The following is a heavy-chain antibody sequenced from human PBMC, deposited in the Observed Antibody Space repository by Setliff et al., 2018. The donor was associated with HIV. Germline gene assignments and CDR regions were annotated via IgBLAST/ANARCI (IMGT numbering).Heavy chain of an antibody. CDR3: AKDPNYGSGTYPDSFQI. J-gene: IGHJ3*02. D-gene: IGHD3-10*01. CDR1: GFTFSSYG. CDR2: IWYDGSNK. Sequence: GGSLRLSCAASGFTFSSYGMHWVRQAPGKGLEWVAVIWYDGSNKYYGDSVKGRFTISRDNSKNTLYLQMNSLRAEDTAVYYCAKDPNYGSGTYPDSFQIWGQGTMVTVSS. V-gene: IGHV3-33*06.